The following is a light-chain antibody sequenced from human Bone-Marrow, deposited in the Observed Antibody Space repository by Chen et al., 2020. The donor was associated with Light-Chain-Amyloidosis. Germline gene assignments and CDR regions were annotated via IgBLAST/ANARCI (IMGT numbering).Light chain of an antibody. CDR3: QQYNSYSWT. J-gene: IGKJ1*01. Sequence: DIQMTQSPSTLSASVGDRVNITCRASQSISSWLSWYQQKPGKAPKLLIYKASSLESGVPSRFSGSGSGTEFTLTISSPQPDDFATYYCQQYNSYSWTFGQGTKVEIK. CDR1: QSISSW. CDR2: KAS. V-gene: IGKV1-5*03.